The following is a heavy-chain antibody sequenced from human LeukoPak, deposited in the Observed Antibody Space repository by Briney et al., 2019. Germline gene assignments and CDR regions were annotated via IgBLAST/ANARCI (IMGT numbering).Heavy chain of an antibody. CDR3: ARDYPYYYDSSGYYYEDYYFDY. Sequence: GGSLRLSCAASGFTFSSYSMNWVRQAPGKGLEWVSYISSSGSTIYYADSVKGRFTISRDNAKNSLYLQMNSLRAEDTAVYYCARDYPYYYDSSGYYYEDYYFDYWGQGTLVTVSS. J-gene: IGHJ4*02. D-gene: IGHD3-22*01. CDR2: ISSSGSTI. V-gene: IGHV3-48*04. CDR1: GFTFSSYS.